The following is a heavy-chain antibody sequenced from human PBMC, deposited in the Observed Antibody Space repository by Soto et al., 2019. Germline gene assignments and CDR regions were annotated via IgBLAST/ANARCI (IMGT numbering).Heavy chain of an antibody. CDR1: GGSISSSNW. Sequence: QVQLQESGPGLVKPSGTLSLTCAVSGGSISSSNWWSWVRQPPGKGLEWIGEIYHSGSTNYNPSLKSRVTISVHKSKNQCSLTLSSVTAADTAVYYCARVKASGVNFDYWGQGTLVTVSS. V-gene: IGHV4-4*02. CDR3: ARVKASGVNFDY. J-gene: IGHJ4*02. D-gene: IGHD3-10*01. CDR2: IYHSGST.